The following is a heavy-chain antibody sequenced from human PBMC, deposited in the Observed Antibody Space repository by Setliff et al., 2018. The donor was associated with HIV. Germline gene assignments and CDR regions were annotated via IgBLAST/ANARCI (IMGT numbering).Heavy chain of an antibody. D-gene: IGHD6-19*01. CDR1: GGSISSYY. V-gene: IGHV4-59*01. J-gene: IGHJ3*02. CDR3: ARGTIFLAYSSGWFDAFDI. Sequence: TLSLTCTVSGGSISSYYWCWIRQPPGKGLEWIGYIYYSGSTNYNPSLKSRVTISVDTSKNQFSLKLSSVTAADTAVYYCARGTIFLAYSSGWFDAFDIWGQGTMVTVSS. CDR2: IYYSGST.